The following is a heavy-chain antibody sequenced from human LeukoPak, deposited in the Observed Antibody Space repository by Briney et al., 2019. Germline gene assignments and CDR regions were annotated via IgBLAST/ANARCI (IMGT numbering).Heavy chain of an antibody. D-gene: IGHD1-1*01. Sequence: SETLSLTCTVSGGSISSYYWSWIRQPPGKGLEWIGYIYYSGSTNYNPSLKSRVTISVDTSKNQFSLKLSSVTAADTAVYYCARAVNVEYTGMDVWGQGTTVTVSS. CDR2: IYYSGST. CDR1: GGSISSYY. CDR3: ARAVNVEYTGMDV. J-gene: IGHJ6*02. V-gene: IGHV4-59*01.